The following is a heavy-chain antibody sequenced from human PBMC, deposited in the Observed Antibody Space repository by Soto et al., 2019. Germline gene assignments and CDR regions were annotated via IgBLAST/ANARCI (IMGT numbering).Heavy chain of an antibody. CDR2: ISRSGTT. Sequence: QVQLQQWGAGLLKPSETLSLSCAVYGGYFNDNYYTWFRQPPGKVLEWIGEISRSGTTKYIPSLKSRASISFDTAKTQVSLKVTSVTAAYTAVYYCATSLWFGTQVELWGQGALVTVSS. V-gene: IGHV4-34*01. CDR3: ATSLWFGTQVEL. D-gene: IGHD3-10*01. J-gene: IGHJ5*02. CDR1: GGYFNDNY.